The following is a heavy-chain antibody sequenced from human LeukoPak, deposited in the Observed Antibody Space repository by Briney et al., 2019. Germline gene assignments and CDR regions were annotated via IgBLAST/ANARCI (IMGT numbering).Heavy chain of an antibody. Sequence: GGSLRLSCAASGFTFSSYSMNWVRQAPGRGLEWVSSISSSSSYIYYADSVKGRFTISRDNAKNSLYLQMNSLRAEDTAVYYCARAFADGYNSSPFDYWGQGTLVTVSS. CDR2: ISSSSSYI. J-gene: IGHJ4*02. CDR1: GFTFSSYS. CDR3: ARAFADGYNSSPFDY. V-gene: IGHV3-21*01. D-gene: IGHD5-24*01.